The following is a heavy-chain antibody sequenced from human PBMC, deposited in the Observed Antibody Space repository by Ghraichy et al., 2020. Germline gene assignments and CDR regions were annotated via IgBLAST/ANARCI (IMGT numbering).Heavy chain of an antibody. CDR1: GFTFSSYW. CDR2: IKQDGSEK. CDR3: AREALWFGRPYFDY. J-gene: IGHJ4*02. Sequence: LTCAASGFTFSSYWMSWVRQAPGKGLEWVAKIKQDGSEKYSVDSLKGRFTISRDNTKNSLYVQMNSLRIEDTAVYYCAREALWFGRPYFDYWGQGTLVTVSS. D-gene: IGHD3-10*01. V-gene: IGHV3-7*01.